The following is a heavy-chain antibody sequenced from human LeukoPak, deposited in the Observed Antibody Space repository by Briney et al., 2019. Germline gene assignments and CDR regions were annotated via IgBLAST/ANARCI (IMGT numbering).Heavy chain of an antibody. D-gene: IGHD4-11*01. CDR2: TGPIGGST. Sequence: ASVKVSCKASGYTFIEYHLHWVRQAPGQGLEWMGITGPIGGSTNYAQKFQGRVTMTRDTSTSTVYMELSSLRSEDSAVYYCARWTTTYLDYWGQGTLVTVSS. CDR1: GYTFIEYH. V-gene: IGHV1-46*01. CDR3: ARWTTTYLDY. J-gene: IGHJ4*02.